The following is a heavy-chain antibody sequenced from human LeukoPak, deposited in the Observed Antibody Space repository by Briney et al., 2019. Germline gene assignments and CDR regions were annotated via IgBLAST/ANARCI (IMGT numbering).Heavy chain of an antibody. CDR1: GGTFSSYA. Sequence: GASVKVSCKASGGTFSSYAISWVRQAPGQGLEWMGRIIPIFGIANYAQKFQGRVTITADKSTSTAYMELSSLRSEDTAVYYCARDRCSSTSCYRANNWFDPWGQGTLVTVSS. D-gene: IGHD2-2*01. J-gene: IGHJ5*02. CDR3: ARDRCSSTSCYRANNWFDP. V-gene: IGHV1-69*04. CDR2: IIPIFGIA.